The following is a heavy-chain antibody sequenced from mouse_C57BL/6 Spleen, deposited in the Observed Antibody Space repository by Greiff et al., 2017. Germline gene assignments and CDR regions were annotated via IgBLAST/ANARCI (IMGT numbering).Heavy chain of an antibody. J-gene: IGHJ2*01. CDR2: INPSSGYT. CDR3: ARKSLTGYFDY. V-gene: IGHV1-4*01. Sequence: QVQLQQSGAELARPGASVKMSCKASGYTFTSYTMHWVKQRPGQGLEWIGYINPSSGYTKYNQKFKDKATLTADKSSSTAYMQLSSLTSEDSAVYYCARKSLTGYFDYWGQGTTLTVSS. D-gene: IGHD4-1*01. CDR1: GYTFTSYT.